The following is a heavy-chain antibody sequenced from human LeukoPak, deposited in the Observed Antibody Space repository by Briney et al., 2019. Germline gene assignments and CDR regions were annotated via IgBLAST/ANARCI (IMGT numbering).Heavy chain of an antibody. J-gene: IGHJ4*02. Sequence: GGSLRLSCAASGFTFSSYGMHWVRQAPGKGLEWVAVISYDGSNKYYADSVKGRFTLSRDNSKSTLYLQMNSLRAEDTAVYYCARPDQCNWNYWYYFDYWGQGTLVTVSS. CDR2: ISYDGSNK. CDR1: GFTFSSYG. CDR3: ARPDQCNWNYWYYFDY. D-gene: IGHD1-7*01. V-gene: IGHV3-30*03.